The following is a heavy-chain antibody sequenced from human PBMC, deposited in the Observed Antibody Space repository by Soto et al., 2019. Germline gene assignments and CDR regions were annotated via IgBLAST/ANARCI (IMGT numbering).Heavy chain of an antibody. D-gene: IGHD3-9*01. CDR2: ISAYNGNT. V-gene: IGHV1-18*04. CDR3: ARDGLYYDILTGYPNWFDP. Sequence: RASVKVSCKASGYTFTSYGISWVRQAPGQGLEWMGWISAYNGNTNYAQKLQGRVTMTTDTSTSTAYMELRSLRSDDTAVYYCARDGLYYDILTGYPNWFDPWGQGTLVTVSS. J-gene: IGHJ5*02. CDR1: GYTFTSYG.